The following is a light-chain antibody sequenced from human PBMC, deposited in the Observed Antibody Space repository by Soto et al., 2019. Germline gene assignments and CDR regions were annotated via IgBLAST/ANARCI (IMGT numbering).Light chain of an antibody. CDR3: QQYNNWPRWT. V-gene: IGKV3-15*01. Sequence: EIVLTQSPATLSLSPGERATLSCWCSQSVSSNLAWYQQKPGQAPRLLIYGASTRATGIPARFSGSGSGTEFTLTISSLQSEDFAVYYCQQYNNWPRWTFGQGTKVDIK. CDR2: GAS. CDR1: QSVSSN. J-gene: IGKJ1*01.